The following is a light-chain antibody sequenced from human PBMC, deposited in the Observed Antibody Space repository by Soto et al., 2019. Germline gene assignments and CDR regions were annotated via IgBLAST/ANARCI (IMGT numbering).Light chain of an antibody. V-gene: IGKV3-11*01. J-gene: IGKJ4*01. CDR3: QQRGTWPSLS. CDR2: DAS. Sequence: EILVTQSLAALSLFPGERTTLSCGASQSVSSSLAWYQQKPGQAPRLLIYDASKRATGIPARFSGSGSATDFTPTISSLEPEDFAFYYCQQRGTWPSLSFGGGTKVDIK. CDR1: QSVSSS.